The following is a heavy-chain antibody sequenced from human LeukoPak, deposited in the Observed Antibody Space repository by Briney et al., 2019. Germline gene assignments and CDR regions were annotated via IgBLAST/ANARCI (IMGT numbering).Heavy chain of an antibody. J-gene: IGHJ3*02. CDR1: GGSISSDNYY. Sequence: SETLSLTCTVSGGSISSDNYYWGWIRQPPGKGLEWIGEVNHSGSTNYNPSLKSRVTISVDTSKNQFSLKLSSVTAADTAVYYCARPYVLRYFDWLLSYDAFDIWGQGTMVTVSS. CDR2: VNHSGST. D-gene: IGHD3-9*01. CDR3: ARPYVLRYFDWLLSYDAFDI. V-gene: IGHV4-39*07.